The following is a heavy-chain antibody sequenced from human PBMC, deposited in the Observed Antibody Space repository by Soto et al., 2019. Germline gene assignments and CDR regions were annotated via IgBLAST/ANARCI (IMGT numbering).Heavy chain of an antibody. CDR3: AKDIVVVPAAIQDYYYYYGMDV. V-gene: IGHV3-23*01. CDR2: ISGSGGST. D-gene: IGHD2-2*01. J-gene: IGHJ6*02. CDR1: GFTFSSYA. Sequence: GGSLRLSCAASGFTFSSYAMSWVRQAPGKGLEWVSAISGSGGSTYYADSVKGRFTISRDNSKNTLYLQMNSLRAEDTAVYYCAKDIVVVPAAIQDYYYYYGMDVWGQGTLVTVSS.